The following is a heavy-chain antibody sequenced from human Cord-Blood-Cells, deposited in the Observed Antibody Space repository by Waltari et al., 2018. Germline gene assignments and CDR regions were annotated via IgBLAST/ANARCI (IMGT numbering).Heavy chain of an antibody. CDR1: GGSYSGYS. J-gene: IGHJ3*02. D-gene: IGHD3-3*01. CDR2: IKHSGST. Sequence: QVQLQQWGAGLLKPSESLSHTCAVYGGSYSGYSCRWIRQPPAQGREWIGEIKHSGSTNYNPSLKSRVTISVDTSKNQFSLKLSSVTAADTAVYYWARGPSPIYDFWSGYYTGRDAFDIWGQGTMVTVSS. V-gene: IGHV4-34*01. CDR3: ARGPSPIYDFWSGYYTGRDAFDI.